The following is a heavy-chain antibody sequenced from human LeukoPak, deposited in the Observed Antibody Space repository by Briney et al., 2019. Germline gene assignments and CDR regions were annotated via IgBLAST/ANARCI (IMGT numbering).Heavy chain of an antibody. V-gene: IGHV3-7*01. Sequence: WGSLRLSCAASGFTFSSYWMNWVRQAPGKGLEWVANINQDGTEKYYVDSVKGRFAISRDNAKNSLHLQMNSLRAEDTAIYYCARGIDIWGQGTMVTVSS. CDR3: ARGIDI. J-gene: IGHJ3*02. CDR1: GFTFSSYW. CDR2: INQDGTEK.